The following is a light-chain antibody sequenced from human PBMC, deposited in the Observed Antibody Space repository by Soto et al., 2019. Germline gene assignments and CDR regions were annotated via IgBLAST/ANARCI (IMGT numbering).Light chain of an antibody. Sequence: DIQMTQSPSSLSASVGDRVTITCQASQDISNYLNWYQQKPGKAPKLLIYDASNLETGVPSRFSGSGSGTDFTFTISSLQPEDIETYYWQQYDNLPLTFGQGTLLEIK. CDR2: DAS. CDR3: QQYDNLPLT. CDR1: QDISNY. J-gene: IGKJ5*01. V-gene: IGKV1-33*01.